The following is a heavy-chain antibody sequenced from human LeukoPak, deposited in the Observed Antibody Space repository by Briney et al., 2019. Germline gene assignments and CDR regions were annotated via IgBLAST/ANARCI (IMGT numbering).Heavy chain of an antibody. CDR2: ISNSINTI. CDR3: ASDGGQQLVPGEFDY. D-gene: IGHD3-10*01. Sequence: PGGSLRLSCAASGFTFSSYEMNWVRQAPGKGLEGMSYISNSINTIDYADSVKGRFTISTASAKKSLYLKMNSLRAEATAVYYCASDGGQQLVPGEFDYWGQGTLVTVSS. V-gene: IGHV3-48*03. CDR1: GFTFSSYE. J-gene: IGHJ4*02.